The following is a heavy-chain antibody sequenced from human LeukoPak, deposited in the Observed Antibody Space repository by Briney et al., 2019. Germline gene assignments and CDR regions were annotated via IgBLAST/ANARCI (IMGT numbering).Heavy chain of an antibody. CDR3: VRDRELTY. J-gene: IGHJ4*02. Sequence: SETLSLTCTVSDGSISIYYWNWIRQPPGKGLEWIGYIYNSGSSTIYNPSLQSRVTISVDMSKNQFSLRLSSVTTAGTAVYFCVRDRELTYWGQGILVTVSS. CDR2: IYNSGSST. CDR1: DGSISIYY. V-gene: IGHV4-59*01. D-gene: IGHD3-10*01.